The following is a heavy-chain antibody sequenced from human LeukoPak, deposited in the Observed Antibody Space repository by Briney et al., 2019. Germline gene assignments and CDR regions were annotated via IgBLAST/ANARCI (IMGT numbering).Heavy chain of an antibody. J-gene: IGHJ3*02. CDR1: GGSISSSSYY. Sequence: PSETLSLTCTVSGGSISSSSYYWGWLRQPPGKGLEWIGSIYYSGSTNSNPSLKSRVTISVDTSKNQFSLKLSPVTAADTAVYYCARMGAYVSDAFDIWGQGTMVTVSS. CDR2: IYYSGST. D-gene: IGHD3-16*01. V-gene: IGHV4-39*07. CDR3: ARMGAYVSDAFDI.